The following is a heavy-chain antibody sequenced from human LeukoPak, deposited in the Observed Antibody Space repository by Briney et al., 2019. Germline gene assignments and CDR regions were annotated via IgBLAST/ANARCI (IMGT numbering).Heavy chain of an antibody. Sequence: KASETLSLTCAVYGGSFRGYYWSWLRQPPGKGREGIGEINHSGNTNYNPSLKSRVTISVDTSKNQFSLKLSSVTAADTAVYYCARASPYDYGSGSYWGWGQGTLVTVSS. CDR3: ARASPYDYGSGSYWG. CDR2: INHSGNT. V-gene: IGHV4-34*01. J-gene: IGHJ4*02. D-gene: IGHD3-10*01. CDR1: GGSFRGYY.